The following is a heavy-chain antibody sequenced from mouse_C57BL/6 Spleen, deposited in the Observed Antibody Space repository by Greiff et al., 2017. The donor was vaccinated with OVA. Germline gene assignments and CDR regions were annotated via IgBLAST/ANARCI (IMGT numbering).Heavy chain of an antibody. Sequence: VQLKESGPELVKPGASVKISCKASGYTFTDYYMNWVKQSHGKSLEWIGDINPNNGGTSYNQKFKGKATLTVDKSSSTAYMELRSLTSEDSAVYYCARYHYYGSTPFAYWGQGTLVTVSA. D-gene: IGHD1-1*01. CDR2: INPNNGGT. CDR3: ARYHYYGSTPFAY. CDR1: GYTFTDYY. V-gene: IGHV1-26*01. J-gene: IGHJ3*01.